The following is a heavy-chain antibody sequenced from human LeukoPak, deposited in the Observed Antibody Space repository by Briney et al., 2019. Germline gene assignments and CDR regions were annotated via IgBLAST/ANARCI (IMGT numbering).Heavy chain of an antibody. J-gene: IGHJ3*02. CDR1: GFTVSSNY. V-gene: IGHV3-66*01. Sequence: GGSLRLSCAASGFTVSSNYMSWVRQAPGKGLEWVSVIYSGGSTYYTDSVKGRFTISRDNSKNTLYLQMNSLRAEDTAVYYCAREKSSSSWSDAFDIWGQGTMVTVSS. CDR2: IYSGGST. D-gene: IGHD6-13*01. CDR3: AREKSSSSWSDAFDI.